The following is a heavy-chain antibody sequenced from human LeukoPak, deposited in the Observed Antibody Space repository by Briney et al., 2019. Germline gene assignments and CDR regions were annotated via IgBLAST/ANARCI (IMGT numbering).Heavy chain of an antibody. CDR3: ARDPQPYYDSSGYYYSWSDY. CDR1: GGTFSSYA. Sequence: SVKVSCKASGGTFSSYAISWVRQAPGQGLEWMGGIIPIFGTANYAQKFQGRVTITADESTSTAYMELSSLRSEDTAVYYCARDPQPYYDSSGYYYSWSDYWGQGTLVTVSS. J-gene: IGHJ4*02. V-gene: IGHV1-69*13. CDR2: IIPIFGTA. D-gene: IGHD3-22*01.